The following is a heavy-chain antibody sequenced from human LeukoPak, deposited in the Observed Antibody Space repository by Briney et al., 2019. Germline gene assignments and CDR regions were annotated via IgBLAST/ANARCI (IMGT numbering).Heavy chain of an antibody. D-gene: IGHD2-21*02. CDR2: IHGNGETT. CDR3: AREGGGVTAINY. J-gene: IGHJ4*02. CDR1: GFMFSRFG. Sequence: GGSVRLSCVGSGFMFSRFGLIWVRQAPGKGLEWVSGIHGNGETTYYGDSVKGRFTISRDNAKNSLYLQMNSLRAEDTAVYYWAREGGGVTAINYWGQGTLVTVSS. V-gene: IGHV3-48*04.